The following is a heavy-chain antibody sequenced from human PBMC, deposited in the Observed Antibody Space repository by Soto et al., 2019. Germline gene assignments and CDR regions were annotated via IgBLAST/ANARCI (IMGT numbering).Heavy chain of an antibody. CDR3: ARHNYGSGSTYDY. V-gene: IGHV4-39*01. D-gene: IGHD3-10*01. J-gene: IGHJ4*02. Sequence: TLSLTCTVSGGSISSSSYYWGWIRQPPGKGLEWIGSIYYSGSTYYNPSLKSRVTISVDTSKNQFSLKLNSMTAADTAVYYCARHNYGSGSTYDYWGQGTLVTVSS. CDR1: GGSISSSSYY. CDR2: IYYSGST.